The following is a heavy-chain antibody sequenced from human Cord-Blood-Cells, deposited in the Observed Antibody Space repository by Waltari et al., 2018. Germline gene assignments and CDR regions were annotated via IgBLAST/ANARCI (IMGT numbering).Heavy chain of an antibody. CDR1: GFTFSSYW. CDR3: ASTSGFWSGYYNDY. V-gene: IGHV3-7*01. Sequence: GLVQPGGSLRLSCAASGFTFSSYWMSWVRQAPGKGLEWVANIKQDGSEKYYVDSVKGRFTISRDNAKNSLYLQMNSLRAEDTAVYYCASTSGFWSGYYNDYWGQGTLVTVSS. CDR2: IKQDGSEK. D-gene: IGHD3-3*01. J-gene: IGHJ4*02.